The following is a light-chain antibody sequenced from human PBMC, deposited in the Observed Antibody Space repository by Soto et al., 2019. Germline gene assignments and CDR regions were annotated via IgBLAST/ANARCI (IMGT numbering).Light chain of an antibody. V-gene: IGKV3-15*01. CDR3: LQYSDWPPRYT. CDR1: QSVSRH. J-gene: IGKJ2*01. CDR2: NAS. Sequence: EIVLTQSTATLSVSPGESATLSCRASQSVSRHLAWYQQKPGQAPRVLIYNASTRATGIPATFSGSGSGTEFTLTISSLQSEDFAVYYCLQYSDWPPRYTFGQGTKLEIK.